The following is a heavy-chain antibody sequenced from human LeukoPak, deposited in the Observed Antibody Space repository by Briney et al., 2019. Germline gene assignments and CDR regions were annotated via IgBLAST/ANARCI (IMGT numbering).Heavy chain of an antibody. J-gene: IGHJ6*02. CDR1: GYDLSIYT. V-gene: IGHV7-4-1*02. D-gene: IGHD5-24*01. Sequence: ASLKVSCEPSGYDLSIYTLNWVRQVPGQGPEWMGWMNTDTGKPTYAQDFRGRFVFSFDSSVSTAYLEITSLKAADTGVYYCAGEERGLDVWGQGTTVIVSS. CDR2: MNTDTGKP. CDR3: AGEERGLDV.